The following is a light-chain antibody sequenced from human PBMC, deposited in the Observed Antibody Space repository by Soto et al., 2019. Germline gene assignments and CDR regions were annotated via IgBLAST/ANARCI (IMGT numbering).Light chain of an antibody. CDR2: GAS. Sequence: EVVVTQSPATLSVSPGERATLSCRASESVGRHLAWYQQKPGQAPRLLIYGASTRATGIRARFSGSGSGTEFTLTISSLQSEDFAVYYCQQYNNWQRTFGQGTKVDIK. J-gene: IGKJ1*01. CDR3: QQYNNWQRT. CDR1: ESVGRH. V-gene: IGKV3-15*01.